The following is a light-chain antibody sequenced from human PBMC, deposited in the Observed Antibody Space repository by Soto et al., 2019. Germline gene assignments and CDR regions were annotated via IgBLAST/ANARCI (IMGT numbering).Light chain of an antibody. J-gene: IGLJ1*01. V-gene: IGLV2-14*01. CDR1: NSDVGGYQY. CDR3: SSYTSSSTQV. Sequence: QSALTQPASVSGSPGQSLTISCTGTNSDVGGYQYVSWYQQHPGRAPKLMIYEVSHRPSGVSNRFSGSKSGITASLTISGLQAEDEADYYCSSYTSSSTQVFGSGTKLTVL. CDR2: EVS.